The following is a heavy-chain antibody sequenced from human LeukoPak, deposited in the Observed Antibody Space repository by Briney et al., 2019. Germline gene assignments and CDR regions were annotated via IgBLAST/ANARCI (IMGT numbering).Heavy chain of an antibody. CDR3: ARDQVSSGGPWFDP. CDR2: SYYRQST. CDR1: GGSISSYY. V-gene: IGHV4-59*12. Sequence: PSETLSLTCTVSGGSISSYYWSWVRQPPGKRLGWILYSYYRQSTNYTPSLKSRVTISVDTSKNQFSLKMSSLTAADTAVYYCARDQVSSGGPWFDPWGQGRPVTASS. J-gene: IGHJ5*02. D-gene: IGHD6-19*01.